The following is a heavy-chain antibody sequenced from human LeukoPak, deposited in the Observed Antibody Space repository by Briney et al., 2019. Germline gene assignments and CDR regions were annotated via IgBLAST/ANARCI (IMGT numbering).Heavy chain of an antibody. D-gene: IGHD2-15*01. CDR1: GFTFSSYW. J-gene: IGHJ1*01. Sequence: GGSLSLSCAASGFTFSSYWMSWVRQAPGKGLEWVANIKQDGGEKYYVDSVKGRFTISRDNAKKSLYLQMNSLRAEDTALYYCAIVVVVAAYAEYFQHWGQGTLVTVSS. CDR3: AIVVVVAAYAEYFQH. CDR2: IKQDGGEK. V-gene: IGHV3-7*01.